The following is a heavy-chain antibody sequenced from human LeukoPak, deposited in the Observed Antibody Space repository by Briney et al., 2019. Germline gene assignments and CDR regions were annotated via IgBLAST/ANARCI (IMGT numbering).Heavy chain of an antibody. CDR3: AKRDFDDYFDS. V-gene: IGHV3-23*01. Sequence: GGSLRLSCAASGFTFSSYAMSWVRQAPGKGLEWVSAISGSGASTYYADSVKGRFTISKDNSKNTLYLQMNSLRAEDTAVYYCAKRDFDDYFDSWGQGTLVSVSS. J-gene: IGHJ4*02. D-gene: IGHD3-9*01. CDR2: ISGSGAST. CDR1: GFTFSSYA.